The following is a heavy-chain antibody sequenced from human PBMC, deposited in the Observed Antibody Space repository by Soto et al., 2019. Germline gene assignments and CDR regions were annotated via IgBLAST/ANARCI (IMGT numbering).Heavy chain of an antibody. Sequence: SETLSLTCTVSGDSISNYYWSWIRQPPGKGLEWIAYIYYSGSTNYNPSLKSRVTISVDTSKNQFSLKLSSVTAADTAVYYCAKRYSGYDDPFDIWGQGTMVTVSS. CDR1: GDSISNYY. J-gene: IGHJ3*02. CDR3: AKRYSGYDDPFDI. CDR2: IYYSGST. V-gene: IGHV4-59*08. D-gene: IGHD5-12*01.